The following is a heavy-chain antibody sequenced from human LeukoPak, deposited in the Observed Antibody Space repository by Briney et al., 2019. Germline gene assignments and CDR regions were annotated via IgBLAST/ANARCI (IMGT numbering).Heavy chain of an antibody. CDR2: VYHSGST. CDR3: ARRLGRPNTDIDY. Sequence: SETLSLTCAVSGYSISSGYYWGWIRQPPGKRLEWIGSVYHSGSTYYNPSLKSRVTISVDTSKNQFSLRLSSVTAADTAVYYCARRLGRPNTDIDYWGQGTLVTVSS. CDR1: GYSISSGYY. J-gene: IGHJ4*02. D-gene: IGHD3-16*01. V-gene: IGHV4-38-2*01.